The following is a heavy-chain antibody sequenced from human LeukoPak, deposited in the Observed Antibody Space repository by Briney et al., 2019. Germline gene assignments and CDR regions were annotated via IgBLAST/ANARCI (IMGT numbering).Heavy chain of an antibody. V-gene: IGHV3-23*01. Sequence: GGSLRLSCAASGFMFSNFAMSWVRQAPGKGLEWVSTIYYSGGNTYSADFVKGRFTISRDNAKNTLYLQMNSLRAEDTAVYYCAKDQGQAVVPRRFDYWGQGTLVTVSS. CDR2: IYYSGGNT. J-gene: IGHJ4*02. CDR1: GFMFSNFA. D-gene: IGHD2-2*01. CDR3: AKDQGQAVVPRRFDY.